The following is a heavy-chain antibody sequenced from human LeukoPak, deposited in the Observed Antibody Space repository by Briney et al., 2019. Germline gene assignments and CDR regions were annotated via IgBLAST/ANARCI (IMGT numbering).Heavy chain of an antibody. CDR3: ARDVIAATHYYFYGVDV. J-gene: IGHJ6*02. V-gene: IGHV1-2*02. CDR2: INPSSGVT. CDR1: GYTFTGYY. D-gene: IGHD2-15*01. Sequence: ASVKVSCKASGYTFTGYYIHWVRQAPGQGLEWMGWINPSSGVTNYAQKFQGRVTMTRDTSIGTAYMELSRLRSDDTAVYYCARDVIAATHYYFYGVDVWGQGTTVT.